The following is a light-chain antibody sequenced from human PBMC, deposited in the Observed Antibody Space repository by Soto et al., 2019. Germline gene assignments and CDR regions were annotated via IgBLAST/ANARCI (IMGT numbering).Light chain of an antibody. CDR3: QQYDNWPPIT. V-gene: IGKV3-15*01. CDR1: QSVSSN. CDR2: GAY. Sequence: EIFMTEARATLSVSRVERATLACMASQSVSSNLAWYQQKPGQAPRLLIYGAYSRATGIPARFSGSGSGTEFTLTISSLQSEDFAVYYCQQYDNWPPITFGQGTRLEIK. J-gene: IGKJ5*01.